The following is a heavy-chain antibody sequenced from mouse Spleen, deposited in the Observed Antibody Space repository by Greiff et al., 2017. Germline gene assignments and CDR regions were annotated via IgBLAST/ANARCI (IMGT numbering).Heavy chain of an antibody. J-gene: IGHJ2*01. CDR1: GFTFSSYA. V-gene: IGHV5-9*04. Sequence: EVKLMESGGGLVKLGGSLKLSCAASGFTFSSYAMSWVRQTPEKRLEWVATISSGGGNTYYPDSVKGRFTISRDNAKNTLYLQMSSLKSEDTAMYYCARRYDGYFDYWGQGTTLTVSS. CDR2: ISSGGGNT. CDR3: ARRYDGYFDY. D-gene: IGHD2-14*01.